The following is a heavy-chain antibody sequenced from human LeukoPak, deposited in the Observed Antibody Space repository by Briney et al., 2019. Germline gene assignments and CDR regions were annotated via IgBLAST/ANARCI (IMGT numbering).Heavy chain of an antibody. V-gene: IGHV1-8*03. Sequence: ASVKVSCKASGYTFTSYDINWVRQATGQGLEWMGWMNPNSGSTGYAQKFQGRVTITRNTSISTAYMELSSLRSEDTAVYYCARGPPYYDFWSGYYLQDWGQGTLVTVSS. D-gene: IGHD3-3*01. J-gene: IGHJ4*02. CDR2: MNPNSGST. CDR3: ARGPPYYDFWSGYYLQD. CDR1: GYTFTSYD.